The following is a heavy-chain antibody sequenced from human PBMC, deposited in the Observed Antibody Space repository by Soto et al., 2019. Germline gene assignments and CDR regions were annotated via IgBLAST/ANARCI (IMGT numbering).Heavy chain of an antibody. CDR3: ARDRGPRYYYYGMDV. V-gene: IGHV4-4*02. D-gene: IGHD3-10*01. CDR2: IYHSGST. CDR1: RGSISSSTW. Sequence: SETLSLTCPVSRGSISSSTWWSWVRQPPGKGLEWSGEIYHSGSTNYNPSLKSRVTISVDKSKNQFSLKLSAVTAADTAVYYCARDRGPRYYYYGMDVWGQGTTVTVSS. J-gene: IGHJ6*02.